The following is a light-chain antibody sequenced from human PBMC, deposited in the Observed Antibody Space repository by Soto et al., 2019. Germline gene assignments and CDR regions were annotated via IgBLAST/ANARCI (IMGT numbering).Light chain of an antibody. J-gene: IGLJ3*02. Sequence: QSALTQPASVSGSPGQSITISCTGTTSDVGRYNYVSWHQQHQGKAPKLLIFDVSNRPSGVSDRFSGSKSGNTASLTISGLQAEDEADYYCNSYTTGTTWVFGGGTKLTVL. CDR3: NSYTTGTTWV. CDR1: TSDVGRYNY. CDR2: DVS. V-gene: IGLV2-14*01.